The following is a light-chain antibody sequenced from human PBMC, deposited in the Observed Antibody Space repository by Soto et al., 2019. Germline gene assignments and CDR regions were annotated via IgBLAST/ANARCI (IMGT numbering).Light chain of an antibody. V-gene: IGKV3-20*01. CDR2: AAS. J-gene: IGKJ1*01. CDR1: QSVSNSF. CDR3: QQYGHSPRT. Sequence: EVELTQSPGTLSLSPGERATLSCRASQSVSNSFLAWYQQKAGQSPRLLIYAASARAIGIPDRFSGSGSGTDFTLTISRLEPEDFAVYYCQQYGHSPRTFGQGTKVDIK.